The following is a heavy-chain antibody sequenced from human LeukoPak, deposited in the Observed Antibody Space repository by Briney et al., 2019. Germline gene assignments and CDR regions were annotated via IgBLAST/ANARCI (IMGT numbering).Heavy chain of an antibody. CDR1: GFTFSSYA. Sequence: LRLSCAASGFTFSSYAMSWIRQPPGKGLEWIGYIYHSGSTYYNPSLESRVTISVDRSKNQFSLKLSSVTAADTAVYYCARDFDPRFAFDIWGQGTMVTVSS. CDR2: IYHSGST. CDR3: ARDFDPRFAFDI. J-gene: IGHJ3*02. V-gene: IGHV4-30-2*01. D-gene: IGHD3-10*01.